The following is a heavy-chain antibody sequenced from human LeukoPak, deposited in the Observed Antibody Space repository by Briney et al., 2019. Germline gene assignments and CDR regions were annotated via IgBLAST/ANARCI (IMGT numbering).Heavy chain of an antibody. J-gene: IGHJ4*02. Sequence: GASVKVSCKASGYTFTGYYMHWVRQAPGQGLEWMGWINPNSGGTNYAQKFQGRVTMTRDTSISTAYTELSRLRSDDTAVYYCARGRITGTFHYFDYWGQGTLVTVSS. CDR3: ARGRITGTFHYFDY. CDR2: INPNSGGT. D-gene: IGHD1-20*01. CDR1: GYTFTGYY. V-gene: IGHV1-2*02.